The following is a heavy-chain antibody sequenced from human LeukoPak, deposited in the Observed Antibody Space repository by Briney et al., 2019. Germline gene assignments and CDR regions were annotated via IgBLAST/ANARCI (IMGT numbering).Heavy chain of an antibody. V-gene: IGHV4-61*02. D-gene: IGHD3-22*01. J-gene: IGHJ5*02. CDR1: GGSISSGGYY. CDR2: IYTSGST. CDR3: ARDVRRYYDSSGYYSGWYNWFDP. Sequence: SQTLSLTCTVSGGSISSGGYYWSWIRQPAGKGLEWIGRIYTSGSTNYNPSLKSRVTISVDTSKNQFSLKLSSVTAADTAVYYCARDVRRYYDSSGYYSGWYNWFDPWGQGTLVTVSS.